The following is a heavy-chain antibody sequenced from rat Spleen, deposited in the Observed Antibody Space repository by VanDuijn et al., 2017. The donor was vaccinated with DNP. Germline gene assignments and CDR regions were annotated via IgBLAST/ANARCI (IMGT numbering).Heavy chain of an antibody. J-gene: IGHJ3*01. CDR1: GFNFNDYW. Sequence: EVKLVESGGGLVQPGRSLKLSCAPSGFNFNDYWMGWVRQAPGKGLEWIGEINKDSSTINYSPSLKDKFTISRDNAQNTLYLQMSKLGSEDTAIYYCAKRGGKGLFAYWGQGTLVTVSS. V-gene: IGHV4-2*01. CDR3: AKRGGKGLFAY. CDR2: INKDSSTI.